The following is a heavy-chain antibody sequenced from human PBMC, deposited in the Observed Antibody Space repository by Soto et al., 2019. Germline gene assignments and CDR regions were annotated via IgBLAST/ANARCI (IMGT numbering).Heavy chain of an antibody. V-gene: IGHV3-48*02. J-gene: IGHJ3*02. CDR2: ISRSGTTS. CDR1: GFTFGTYS. D-gene: IGHD2-15*01. CDR3: ARDLRLVESATGAFDI. Sequence: PGGSLRLSCAASGFTFGTYSINWVRQAPGKGLEWVSYISRSGTTSNYADSVRGRFTVSRDNAKNSVYLQMNSLRDGDTAVFYCARDLRLVESATGAFDIWGQGTMVTVSS.